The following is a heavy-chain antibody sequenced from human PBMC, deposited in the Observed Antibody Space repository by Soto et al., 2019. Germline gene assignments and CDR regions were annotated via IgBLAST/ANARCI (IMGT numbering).Heavy chain of an antibody. CDR3: AREPEWGSGGSCYDY. J-gene: IGHJ4*02. CDR1: GFTFSSYA. Sequence: GGSLRLSCAASGFTFSSYAMHWVRQAPGKGLEWVAVISYDGSNKYYADSVKGRFTISRDNSKNTLYLQMNSLRAEDTAVYYCAREPEWGSGGSCYDYWGQGTLVTVSS. V-gene: IGHV3-30-3*01. D-gene: IGHD2-15*01. CDR2: ISYDGSNK.